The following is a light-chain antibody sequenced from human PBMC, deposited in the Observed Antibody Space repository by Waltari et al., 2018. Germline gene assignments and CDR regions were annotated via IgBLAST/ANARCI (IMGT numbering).Light chain of an antibody. CDR1: QDIADY. V-gene: IGKV1-33*01. J-gene: IGKJ4*01. CDR3: QQDDDLPVT. CDR2: DAS. Sequence: DIQMTQPPSSLSASVGDRVTITCQASQDIADYLNWYQQKPGKAPKLLIYDASHLETGVPSRFSGSGSGTKFTFTISSLQPEDIATYYCQQDDDLPVTFGGGTKVEIK.